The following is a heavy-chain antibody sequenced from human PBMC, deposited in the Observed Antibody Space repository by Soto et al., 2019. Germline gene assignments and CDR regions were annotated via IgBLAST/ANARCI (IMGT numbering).Heavy chain of an antibody. CDR1: GGSVSGYS. CDR3: ARSYYKILTGYYT. J-gene: IGHJ4*02. Sequence: PSETLFLTCVGSGGSVSGYSCRWVRQAPGKGLEWLGEINYRGDTTYNTSLRSRLTISGDTSKGQFSLSLTSVTAADTALYFCARSYYKILTGYYTWGQGTVVTVSS. D-gene: IGHD3-9*01. V-gene: IGHV4-34*01. CDR2: INYRGDT.